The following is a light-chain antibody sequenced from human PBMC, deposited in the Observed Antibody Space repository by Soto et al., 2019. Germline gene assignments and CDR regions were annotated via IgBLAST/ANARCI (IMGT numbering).Light chain of an antibody. CDR2: GAS. CDR3: QQNGSFPWM. CDR1: QSISDT. Sequence: EIVMTQSPATLSVSPGGRATLSCRASQSISDTLAWYQQKPGQAPRLLIHGASTRAPGFPARFSGSGSGTDFTITISSLQSEDFAVYYCQQNGSFPWMFGQGTKV. V-gene: IGKV3-15*01. J-gene: IGKJ1*01.